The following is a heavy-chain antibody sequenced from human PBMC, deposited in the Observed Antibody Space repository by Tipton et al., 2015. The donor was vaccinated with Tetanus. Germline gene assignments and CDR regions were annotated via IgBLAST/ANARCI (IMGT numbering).Heavy chain of an antibody. CDR2: IYYSGNT. D-gene: IGHD3-10*01. V-gene: IGHV4-59*01. J-gene: IGHJ4*02. Sequence: TLSLTCSVFGGSISYYYWSWIRQPPGKGLEWIGHIYYSGNTNYSPSLKSRVTISVDTSKNQFPLKLSSVTAADTAVYYCAGFPQGFGEPLDYWGQGTLVTVSS. CDR3: AGFPQGFGEPLDY. CDR1: GGSISYYY.